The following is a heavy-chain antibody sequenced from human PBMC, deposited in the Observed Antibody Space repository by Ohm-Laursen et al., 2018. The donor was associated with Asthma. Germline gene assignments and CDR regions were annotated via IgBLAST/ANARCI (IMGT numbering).Heavy chain of an antibody. CDR2: INSVFGTS. V-gene: IGHV1-69*01. CDR1: GGTLGTSV. Sequence: SSVKVSCKSLGGTLGTSVIGWVRQAPGQGLEWLGGINSVFGTSTYAQKFHDRFTITADESTSTVYMTLSSLTSEDTAVYYCARKAGSCITSNCYSMDYWGPGTQVTVSS. D-gene: IGHD2-15*01. J-gene: IGHJ4*02. CDR3: ARKAGSCITSNCYSMDY.